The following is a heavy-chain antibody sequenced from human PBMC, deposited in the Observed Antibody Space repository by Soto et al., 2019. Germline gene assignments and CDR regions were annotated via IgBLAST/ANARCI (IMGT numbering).Heavy chain of an antibody. CDR2: IYSGGST. D-gene: IGHD6-13*01. Sequence: GSLRLSCAASGFTVSSNCMSWVRQAPGKGLEWVSVIYSGGSTYYADSEKGRFTISRDNSKNTLYLQMNSLRAEDTAVYYCARARSTAAGLFDYWGLGTLVTVSS. CDR1: GFTVSSNC. CDR3: ARARSTAAGLFDY. V-gene: IGHV3-53*01. J-gene: IGHJ4*02.